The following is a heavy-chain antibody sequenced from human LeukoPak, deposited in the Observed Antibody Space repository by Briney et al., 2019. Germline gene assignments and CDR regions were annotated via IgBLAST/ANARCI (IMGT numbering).Heavy chain of an antibody. Sequence: PGGSLRLSCAASGFTFSSYGMHWVRQAPGKGLEWVAFIRYDGSNKYYADSVKGRFTISRDNSKNTLYLQMNSLRAEDTAVYYCAKEKYYYDSSVLDYWGQGTLVTVSS. J-gene: IGHJ4*02. D-gene: IGHD3-22*01. CDR2: IRYDGSNK. V-gene: IGHV3-30*02. CDR3: AKEKYYYDSSVLDY. CDR1: GFTFSSYG.